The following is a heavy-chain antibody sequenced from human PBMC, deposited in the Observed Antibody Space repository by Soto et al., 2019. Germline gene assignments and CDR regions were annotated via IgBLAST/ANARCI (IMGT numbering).Heavy chain of an antibody. V-gene: IGHV3-33*01. CDR3: ARGVRGGLVPAPKPRGWFDP. D-gene: IGHD2-2*02. J-gene: IGHJ5*02. Sequence: WGDLKVYCVTCVLSFRNFVMHVVRQAKGKGLDLVAVIWYDGSNKDYADSVNGRFTISRDNSKNTVYLQMNSLRAEDTAVYYCARGVRGGLVPAPKPRGWFDPWGQGTMVTVSS. CDR1: VLSFRNFV. CDR2: IWYDGSNK.